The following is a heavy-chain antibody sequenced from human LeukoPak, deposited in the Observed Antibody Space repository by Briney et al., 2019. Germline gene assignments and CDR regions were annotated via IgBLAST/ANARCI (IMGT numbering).Heavy chain of an antibody. CDR1: GNYW. D-gene: IGHD2/OR15-2a*01. V-gene: IGHV3-74*01. Sequence: GGSLRLSCAASGNYWMHWVRQVPGKGLVWVSHINSDGSWTSYADSVKGRFTISKDNAKNTVYLQMNSLRAEDTAVYYCAKGGATVLTGLDYWGQGILVTVSS. CDR3: AKGGATVLTGLDY. J-gene: IGHJ4*02. CDR2: INSDGSWT.